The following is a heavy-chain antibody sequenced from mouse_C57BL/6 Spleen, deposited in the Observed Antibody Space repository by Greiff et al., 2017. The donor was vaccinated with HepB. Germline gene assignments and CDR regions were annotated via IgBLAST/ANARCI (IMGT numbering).Heavy chain of an antibody. CDR3: ARDTTVVATDYAMDY. J-gene: IGHJ4*01. Sequence: EVQRVESGGGLVKPGGSLKLSCAASGFTFSDYGMHWVRQAPEKGLEWVAYISSGSSTIYYADTVKGRFTISRDNAKNTLFLQMTSLRSEDTAMYYCARDTTVVATDYAMDYWGQGTSVTVSS. D-gene: IGHD1-1*01. V-gene: IGHV5-17*01. CDR1: GFTFSDYG. CDR2: ISSGSSTI.